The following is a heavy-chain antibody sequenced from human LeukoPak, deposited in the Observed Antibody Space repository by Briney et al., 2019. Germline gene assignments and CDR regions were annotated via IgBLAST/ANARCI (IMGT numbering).Heavy chain of an antibody. Sequence: GASVKVSCKASGGTFSSYAISWVRQAPGQGLEWMGRIIPILGIANYAQKFQGRVTITADKSTSTAYMELSSLRSEDTAVYYCATSAGVVVVAAYFDYWGQGTLVTVSS. V-gene: IGHV1-69*04. D-gene: IGHD2-15*01. CDR1: GGTFSSYA. CDR2: IIPILGIA. J-gene: IGHJ4*02. CDR3: ATSAGVVVVAAYFDY.